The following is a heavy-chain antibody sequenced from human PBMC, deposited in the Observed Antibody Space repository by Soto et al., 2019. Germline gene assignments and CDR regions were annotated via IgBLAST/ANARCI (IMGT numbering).Heavy chain of an antibody. CDR3: ASSGVYGSGSYWYYFDY. J-gene: IGHJ4*02. V-gene: IGHV1-69*01. CDR2: IIPIFGTA. CDR1: GGTFSSYA. Sequence: QVQLVQSGAEVKKPGSSVKVSRKASGGTFSSYAISWVRQAPGQGLEWMGGIIPIFGTANYAQKFQGRVTITADESTSTAYMELSSLRAEDTAVYYWASSGVYGSGSYWYYFDYWGQGTLVTVSS. D-gene: IGHD3-10*01.